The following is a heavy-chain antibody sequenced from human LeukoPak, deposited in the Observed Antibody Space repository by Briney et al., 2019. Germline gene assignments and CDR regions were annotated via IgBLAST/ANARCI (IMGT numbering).Heavy chain of an antibody. CDR3: ARADGSTVTTGGAYYYYYGMDV. Sequence: PGGSLRLSCAASGSTFSDYYMSWIRQAPGKGLEWVSYISSSGSTIYYADSVKGRFTISRDNAKNSLYLQMNSLRAEDTAVYYCARADGSTVTTGGAYYYYYGMDVWGQGTTVTVSS. V-gene: IGHV3-11*01. CDR1: GSTFSDYY. CDR2: ISSSGSTI. J-gene: IGHJ6*02. D-gene: IGHD4-17*01.